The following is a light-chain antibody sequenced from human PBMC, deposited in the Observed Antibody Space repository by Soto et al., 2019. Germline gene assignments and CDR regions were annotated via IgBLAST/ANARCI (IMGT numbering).Light chain of an antibody. J-gene: IGKJ4*01. CDR2: GAS. CDR3: QQRSNGLT. V-gene: IGKV3D-20*02. CDR1: QSVSSSY. Sequence: EIVLTQSPGTLSLSPGERATLSCRASQSVSSSYLAWYQQKPGQAPRLLIYGASNRATGIPARFSGSGSGTDFTLTISSLEPEDFAVYYCQQRSNGLTFGGGTRWIS.